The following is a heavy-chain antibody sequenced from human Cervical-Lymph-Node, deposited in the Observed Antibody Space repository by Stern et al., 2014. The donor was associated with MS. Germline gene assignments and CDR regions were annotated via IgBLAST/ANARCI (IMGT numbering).Heavy chain of an antibody. D-gene: IGHD2-2*01. Sequence: VQLVESGAEVKKPGASVKVSCKASIYTFTNYGISWVRQAPGQGLEWMGWISADNGNTINAQKLQDRVTMNTDTSTSTAYMELRSLRSDDTAVYYCATSIQLGYFDLWGRGTLVTVSS. V-gene: IGHV1-18*01. CDR2: ISADNGNT. J-gene: IGHJ2*01. CDR1: IYTFTNYG. CDR3: ATSIQLGYFDL.